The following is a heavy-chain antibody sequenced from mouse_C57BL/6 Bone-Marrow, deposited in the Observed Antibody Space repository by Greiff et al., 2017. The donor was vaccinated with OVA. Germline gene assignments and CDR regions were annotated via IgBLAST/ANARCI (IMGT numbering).Heavy chain of an antibody. CDR3: ARNFYYGSSYWYFDV. CDR2: IWSGGST. CDR1: GFSLTSYG. J-gene: IGHJ1*03. Sequence: VQLQQSGPGLVQPSQSLSITCTVSGFSLTSYGVHWVRQSPGKGLEWLGVIWSGGSTDYNAAFISRLSISKDNSKSQVFLKMNSLQADDTAIYYCARNFYYGSSYWYFDVWGTGTTVTVSS. D-gene: IGHD1-1*01. V-gene: IGHV2-2*01.